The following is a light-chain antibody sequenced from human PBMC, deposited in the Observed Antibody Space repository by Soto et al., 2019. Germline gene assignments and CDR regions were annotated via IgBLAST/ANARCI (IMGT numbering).Light chain of an antibody. CDR1: SSNIGAGYD. V-gene: IGLV1-40*01. Sequence: QSVLTQPPSVSGAPGQRVTISCTGSSSNIGAGYDVHWYQQLPGTAPKLLVYGYNNRPSGVPDRFSVSKSGTSASLTITGLQTEDEADYYCHSYDSSLSAWVFGGGTKLTVL. CDR2: GYN. J-gene: IGLJ2*01. CDR3: HSYDSSLSAWV.